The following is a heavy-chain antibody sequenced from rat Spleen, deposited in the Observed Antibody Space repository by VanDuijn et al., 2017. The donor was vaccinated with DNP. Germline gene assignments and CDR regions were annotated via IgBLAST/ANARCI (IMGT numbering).Heavy chain of an antibody. D-gene: IGHD1-12*02. CDR1: GFSLTSYT. CDR3: ARSDYRDGSYYYGYFDY. Sequence: QVQLKESGPGLVQPSQTLSLTCTVSGFSLTSYTVSWVRQPPGKGLEWIAAMSNGGRTYYNSDLKFRLSISRDTSKSQVFLKMNSLQTEDTAMYFCARSDYRDGSYYYGYFDYWGQGVMVTVSS. J-gene: IGHJ2*01. CDR2: MSNGGRT. V-gene: IGHV2-6*01.